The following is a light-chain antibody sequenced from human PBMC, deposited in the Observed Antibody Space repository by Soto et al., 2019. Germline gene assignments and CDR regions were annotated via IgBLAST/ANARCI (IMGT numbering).Light chain of an antibody. CDR1: SSDVGGYKY. CDR2: DVT. J-gene: IGLJ2*01. V-gene: IGLV2-14*03. CDR3: SSYTTSSTRV. Sequence: QSALTQPASVSGSPGQSITISCTGTSSDVGGYKYVSWYQQHPGKAPKLIIYDVTNRPSGFSNRFSGSKSGNTASLTISGLQAEDEADYYCSSYTTSSTRVFGGGTKLTVL.